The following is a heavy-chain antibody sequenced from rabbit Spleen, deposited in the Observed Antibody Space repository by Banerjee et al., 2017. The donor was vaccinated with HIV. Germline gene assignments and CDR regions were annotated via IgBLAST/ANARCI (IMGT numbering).Heavy chain of an antibody. D-gene: IGHD1-1*01. V-gene: IGHV1S40*01. CDR1: GVSFSSCSY. J-gene: IGHJ6*01. CDR2: IDAGSSGFT. Sequence: QSLEESGGDLVKPGASLTLTCTASGVSFSSCSYMCWVRQAPGKGLEWIACIDAGSSGFTYFATWAKGRFTCSKTSSTTVTLQMTRLTAADTATYFCARDTSTSFSSYGMDLWGPGTLVTV. CDR3: ARDTSTSFSSYGMDL.